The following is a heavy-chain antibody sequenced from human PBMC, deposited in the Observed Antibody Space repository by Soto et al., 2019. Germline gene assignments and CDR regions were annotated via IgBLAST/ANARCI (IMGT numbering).Heavy chain of an antibody. CDR2: ISGNGRII. J-gene: IGHJ4*02. Sequence: QVQLVESGGGLVKPGGSLRLSCATSGFIFSDYYMHWIRQAPGKGLEWISYISGNGRIIQYADSAKGRFTISRDNAQNTPYLRMNGLRAEDTALYFCARDFDADSRTDFDCWGQGTLVTVSS. V-gene: IGHV3-11*01. CDR1: GFIFSDYY. D-gene: IGHD4-17*01. CDR3: ARDFDADSRTDFDC.